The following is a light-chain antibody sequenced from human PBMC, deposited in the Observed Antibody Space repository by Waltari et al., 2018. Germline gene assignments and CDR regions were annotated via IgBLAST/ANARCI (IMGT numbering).Light chain of an antibody. CDR2: GAS. Sequence: DIQMTQSPSTLSASVGDTVIISCRASQSITTSLAWYQQKPGKAPDVLIYGASNLESGVPSRFSGSGSGTEFTLTISSLQSGDFAVYYCQQYNNWPPDTFGQGTKLEIK. J-gene: IGKJ2*01. CDR1: QSITTS. CDR3: QQYNNWPPDT. V-gene: IGKV1-5*03.